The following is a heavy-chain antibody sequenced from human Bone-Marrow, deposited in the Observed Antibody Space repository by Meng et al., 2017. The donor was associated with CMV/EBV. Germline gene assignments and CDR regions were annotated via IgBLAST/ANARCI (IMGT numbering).Heavy chain of an antibody. CDR1: GLTLSDYS. V-gene: IGHV1-2*02. CDR3: VRSSGWSLFDY. D-gene: IGHD6-19*01. J-gene: IGHJ4*02. Sequence: SGAEITYPDASVTVSCTTAGLTLSDYSIHRVRPATGQGLEWMGWVNSKNVATNYARKFQGSVSMTRDKSISTDHMELSRLMSDETDVYYCVRSSGWSLFDYWGQGTLVTVSS. CDR2: VNSKNVAT.